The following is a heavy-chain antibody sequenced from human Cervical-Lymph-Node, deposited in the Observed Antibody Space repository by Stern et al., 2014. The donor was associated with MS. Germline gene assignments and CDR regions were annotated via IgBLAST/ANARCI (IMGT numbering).Heavy chain of an antibody. V-gene: IGHV3-30*18. CDR2: ILYDGSNK. Sequence: VQLVQSGGGVVQPGRSLRLSCAASGFTFSTYGMHWVRQAPGKRLEWVAVILYDGSNKYYADSVKGRFTISRDNSKNTLYLQMDSLRGEDTAVYYCAKFGCRRPPHRCYFDNGGQGPLVTVSS. CDR1: GFTFSTYG. J-gene: IGHJ4*02. D-gene: IGHD2-15*01. CDR3: AKFGCRRPPHRCYFDN.